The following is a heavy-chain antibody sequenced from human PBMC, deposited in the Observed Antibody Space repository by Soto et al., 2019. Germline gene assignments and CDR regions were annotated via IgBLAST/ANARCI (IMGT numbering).Heavy chain of an antibody. CDR3: ARAAPSKLSGGVIGERAGMDV. CDR1: GGSISSGGYY. Sequence: SETMSLTCTVSGGSISSGGYYWSWIRQHPGKGLGWIGYIYYSGSTYYNPSLKSRVTISVDTSKNQFSLKLSSVTAADTAVYYCARAAPSKLSGGVIGERAGMDVWGQGTTVTVSS. V-gene: IGHV4-31*03. J-gene: IGHJ6*02. D-gene: IGHD3-3*01. CDR2: IYYSGST.